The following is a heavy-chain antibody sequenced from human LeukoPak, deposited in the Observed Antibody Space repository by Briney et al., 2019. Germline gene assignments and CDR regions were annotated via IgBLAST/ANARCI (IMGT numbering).Heavy chain of an antibody. D-gene: IGHD2-2*01. CDR3: ATSSNAPGNH. Sequence: GGSLRLSCAASGFPFGDYYMSWVRQAPGKGLEWVANIKEDGSAQYYVGSVKGRFTISRDNAKNSLNLQMNSLRAEDTAVYYCATSSNAPGNHWGQGTLVTVSS. CDR1: GFPFGDYY. V-gene: IGHV3-7*01. CDR2: IKEDGSAQ. J-gene: IGHJ5*02.